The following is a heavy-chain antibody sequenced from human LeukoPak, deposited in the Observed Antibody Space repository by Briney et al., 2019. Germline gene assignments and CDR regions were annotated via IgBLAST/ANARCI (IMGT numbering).Heavy chain of an antibody. D-gene: IGHD2-2*01. CDR3: AKDAGVDIVVAPAHGMDV. V-gene: IGHV1-24*01. J-gene: IGHJ6*02. Sequence: ASVKVSCKVSGYTLTELSMHWVRQAPGKGLEWMGGFDPEDGETIYAQKFQGRVTMTEDTSTDTAYMELSSLRSEDTAVYYCAKDAGVDIVVAPAHGMDVWGQGTTVTVSS. CDR2: FDPEDGET. CDR1: GYTLTELS.